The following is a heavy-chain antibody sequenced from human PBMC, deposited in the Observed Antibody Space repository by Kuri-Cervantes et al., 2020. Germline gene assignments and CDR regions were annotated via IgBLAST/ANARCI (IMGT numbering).Heavy chain of an antibody. V-gene: IGHV1-2*02. D-gene: IGHD3-22*01. J-gene: IGHJ3*02. CDR1: GYTFTGYY. CDR3: ARQIVVDAFDI. Sequence: ASVKVSCKASGYTFTGYYMHWVRQAPGQGLEWMGWINPNSGGTNYAQKFLGRVTMTRDKSISTAYMELSRLRSDDTAVYYCARQIVVDAFDIWGQGTMVTVSS. CDR2: INPNSGGT.